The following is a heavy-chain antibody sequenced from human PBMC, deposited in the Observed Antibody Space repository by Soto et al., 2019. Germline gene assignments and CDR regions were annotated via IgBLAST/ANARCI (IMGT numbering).Heavy chain of an antibody. CDR3: ARGGSGWYKDGMDV. J-gene: IGHJ6*02. V-gene: IGHV3-30-3*01. D-gene: IGHD6-19*01. Sequence: QVQLVESGGGVVQPGRSLRLSCAASGFTFGSYAMHWVRQAPGKGLEWVAVISYDGSNKYYADSVKGRFTISRDNSKNTLYLQMNSLRAEDTAVYYCARGGSGWYKDGMDVWGLGTTVTVSS. CDR1: GFTFGSYA. CDR2: ISYDGSNK.